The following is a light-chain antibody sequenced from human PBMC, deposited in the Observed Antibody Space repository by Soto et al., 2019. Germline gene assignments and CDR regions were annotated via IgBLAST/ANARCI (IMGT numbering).Light chain of an antibody. V-gene: IGKV4-1*01. CDR3: QQYYTTPRT. J-gene: IGKJ1*01. Sequence: DIVMTQSPDSLAVSLGERATINCKSSQSVIYSSNNKNYLAWYQHKSGQPPKLLIYWASTRESGVPDRFSGSGSGTDFTLTISSLQAEDVAVYYCQQYYTTPRTFGQGTKVEIK. CDR2: WAS. CDR1: QSVIYSSNNKNY.